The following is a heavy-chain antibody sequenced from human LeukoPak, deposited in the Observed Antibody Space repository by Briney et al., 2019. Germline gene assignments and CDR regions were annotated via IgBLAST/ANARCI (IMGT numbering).Heavy chain of an antibody. V-gene: IGHV4-59*08. J-gene: IGHJ6*02. CDR2: IYYSGST. CDR1: GGSISSYY. Sequence: NPSETLSLTCTVSGGSISSYYWSWIRQPPGKGLEWIGYIYYSGSTNYNPSLKSRVTISVDTSKNQFSLKLSSVTAADTAVYYCARGCSSTSCWLRMDVWGQGTTVTVSS. D-gene: IGHD2-2*01. CDR3: ARGCSSTSCWLRMDV.